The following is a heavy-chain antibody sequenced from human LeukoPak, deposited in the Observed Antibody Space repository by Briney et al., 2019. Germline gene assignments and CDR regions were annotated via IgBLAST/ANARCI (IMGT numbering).Heavy chain of an antibody. CDR3: AEPGFCSGTGCYGYFQH. CDR1: GFTFSTYA. Sequence: GGSLRLSCAAPGFTFSTYAMSWVRQAPGKGLEWVSTISGSGSSTYHADSVKGRFTISRDNSKSTLYLQMNSPRAEDTAVYYCAEPGFCSGTGCYGYFQHWGQGTLVTVSS. J-gene: IGHJ1*01. D-gene: IGHD2-2*01. CDR2: ISGSGSST. V-gene: IGHV3-23*01.